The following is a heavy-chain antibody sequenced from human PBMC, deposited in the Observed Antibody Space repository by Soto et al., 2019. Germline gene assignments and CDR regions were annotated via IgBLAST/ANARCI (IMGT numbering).Heavy chain of an antibody. J-gene: IGHJ5*02. Sequence: QVQLVESGGGLVKPGGSLRLSCAASGFTFSDYYMSWIRQAPGKGLEWVAYISSSGSTIYYADSVKGRFTISRDNAKNTLYLQMNSLRAEDTAVYYCARECLRGLRTCVTNPWGQGTLVTVSS. CDR3: ARECLRGLRTCVTNP. CDR2: ISSSGSTI. V-gene: IGHV3-11*01. CDR1: GFTFSDYY. D-gene: IGHD3-3*01.